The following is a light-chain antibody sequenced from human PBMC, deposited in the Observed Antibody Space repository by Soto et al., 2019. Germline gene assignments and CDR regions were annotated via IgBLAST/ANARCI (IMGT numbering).Light chain of an antibody. CDR1: QSVSSN. Sequence: EVCITQSPATRSVSPGERATLSCRASQSVSSNLAWYQQKPGQAPRLLIYGASTRATGIPARFSGSGSGTEFTLTISSLQSEDFAVYYCQQYNSLPWTFGQGTKEDIK. CDR2: GAS. CDR3: QQYNSLPWT. V-gene: IGKV3-15*01. J-gene: IGKJ1*01.